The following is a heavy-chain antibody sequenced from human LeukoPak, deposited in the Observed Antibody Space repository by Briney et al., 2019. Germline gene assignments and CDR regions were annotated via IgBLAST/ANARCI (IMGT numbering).Heavy chain of an antibody. CDR3: ARGPPGSIDGGGVFDY. D-gene: IGHD2-15*01. CDR1: GYTFTSYG. V-gene: IGHV1-18*01. CDR2: ISAYNGNT. Sequence: ASVKVSCKASGYTFTSYGISWVRQAPGQGLEWMGWISAYNGNTNYAQKLQGRVTMTTDTSTSTAYMELRSLRSDDTAVYYCARGPPGSIDGGGVFDYWGQGTLVTVSS. J-gene: IGHJ4*02.